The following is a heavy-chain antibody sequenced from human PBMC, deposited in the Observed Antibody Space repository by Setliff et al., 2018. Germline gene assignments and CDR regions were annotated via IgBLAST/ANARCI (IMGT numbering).Heavy chain of an antibody. CDR2: ISPSGGST. Sequence: ASVKVSCKASGYTFTSYGISWVRQAPGQGLEWMGIISPSGGSTSYAQKFQDRVTMTRDTSTSTVYMELSSLRSEDTAVYYCAGGGKATGYGGGGAFDIWGQGTMVTVSS. J-gene: IGHJ3*02. D-gene: IGHD6-25*01. CDR1: GYTFTSYG. V-gene: IGHV1-46*01. CDR3: AGGGKATGYGGGGAFDI.